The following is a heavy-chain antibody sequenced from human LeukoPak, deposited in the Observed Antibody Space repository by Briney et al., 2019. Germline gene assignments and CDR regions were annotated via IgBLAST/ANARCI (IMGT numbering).Heavy chain of an antibody. CDR3: ARAPSSGSYYNWFDP. CDR2: IDPSGGTT. CDR1: GYTFTAYY. D-gene: IGHD3-10*01. V-gene: IGHV1-46*01. J-gene: IGHJ5*02. Sequence: GASVKVSCKASGYTFTAYYIHWVRQAPGQGLQWMGIIDPSGGTTVYAQRVQGRATMTRDTSTSTVYMELGSLRSEDTAVYYCARAPSSGSYYNWFDPWGQGTLVTVSS.